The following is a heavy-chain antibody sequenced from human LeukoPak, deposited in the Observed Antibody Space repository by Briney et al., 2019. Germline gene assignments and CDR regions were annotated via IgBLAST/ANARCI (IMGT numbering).Heavy chain of an antibody. J-gene: IGHJ4*02. CDR1: GGSFSDYY. V-gene: IGHV4-34*01. CDR3: ARPKKKYYYDSSGYYLDY. CDR2: INHSGST. Sequence: SSETLSLNCTVYGGSFSDYYWSWIRQPPGKGLEWIGEINHSGSTNYNPSLKSRVTISVDTSKNQFSLKLSSVTAADTAVYYCARPKKKYYYDSSGYYLDYWGQGTLVTVSS. D-gene: IGHD3-22*01.